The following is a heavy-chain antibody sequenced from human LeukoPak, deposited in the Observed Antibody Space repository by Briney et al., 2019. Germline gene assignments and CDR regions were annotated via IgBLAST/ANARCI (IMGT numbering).Heavy chain of an antibody. CDR1: GGSFSGYY. CDR3: ARHHPYSSGSWYFDY. Sequence: SETLSLTCAVYGGSFSGYYWSWIRQPPGKGLEWIGEINHSGSTNYNPSLKSRVTISVDTSKNQFSLKLSSVTAADTAVYYCARHHPYSSGSWYFDYWGQGTLVTVSS. D-gene: IGHD6-19*01. V-gene: IGHV4-34*01. CDR2: INHSGST. J-gene: IGHJ4*02.